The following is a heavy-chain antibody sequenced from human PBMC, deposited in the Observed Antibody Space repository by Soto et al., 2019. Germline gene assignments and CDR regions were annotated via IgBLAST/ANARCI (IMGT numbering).Heavy chain of an antibody. V-gene: IGHV1-3*01. D-gene: IGHD2-2*01. Sequence: QVQLVQSGAEVQKPGASVKVSCKASGYTFTSYAMHWVRQAPGQRLEWMGWINGGNGNTKYSQNFQGRVTITRDTSASTAYMELSNLRSEDTAVYYCARGQGGCSSAGCYDSRPTSYLWFDPWGQGTLITVSS. J-gene: IGHJ5*02. CDR2: INGGNGNT. CDR3: ARGQGGCSSAGCYDSRPTSYLWFDP. CDR1: GYTFTSYA.